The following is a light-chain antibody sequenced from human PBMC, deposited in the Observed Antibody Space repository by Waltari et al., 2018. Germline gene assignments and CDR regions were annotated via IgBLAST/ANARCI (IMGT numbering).Light chain of an antibody. J-gene: IGKJ2*01. V-gene: IGKV3-11*01. CDR1: QSVDIY. CDR2: DAS. Sequence: EIVLTQSPASLSLSPGERATLSCRASQSVDIYLAWYQQKPGQAPRLLIYDASTRATGIPFRFSGSGSGTDFTLTITSLEPEDFAVYYCQQRSNGPPFTFGQGTKLEIK. CDR3: QQRSNGPPFT.